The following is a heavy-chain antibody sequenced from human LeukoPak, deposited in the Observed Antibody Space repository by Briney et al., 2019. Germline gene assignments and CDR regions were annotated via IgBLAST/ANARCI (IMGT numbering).Heavy chain of an antibody. CDR2: ISGSGGST. D-gene: IGHD2-15*01. CDR1: GFTFSSYA. CDR3: ASTTGYCSGGSCYEFRSDAFDI. Sequence: GGSLRLSCAASGFTFSSYAISWVRQAPGKGLEWVAAISGSGGSTYYADSVKGRFTISRDNAKNSLYLQMNSLRAEDTAVYYCASTTGYCSGGSCYEFRSDAFDIWGQGTMVTVSS. V-gene: IGHV3-23*01. J-gene: IGHJ3*02.